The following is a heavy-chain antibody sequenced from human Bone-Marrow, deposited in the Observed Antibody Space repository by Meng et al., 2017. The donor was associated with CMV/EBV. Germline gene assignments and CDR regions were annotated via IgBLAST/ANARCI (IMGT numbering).Heavy chain of an antibody. D-gene: IGHD6-13*01. Sequence: GGSLRLSCAASGFTFSSYGMHWVRQAPGKGLEWVAFIRYDGSNKYYADSVKGRFTISRDNSKNTLYLQMNSLRAEDTAVYYCARGGLEGSSWYFGYYYYGMDVWGQGTAVTFSS. CDR2: IRYDGSNK. V-gene: IGHV3-30*02. CDR3: ARGGLEGSSWYFGYYYYGMDV. J-gene: IGHJ6*02. CDR1: GFTFSSYG.